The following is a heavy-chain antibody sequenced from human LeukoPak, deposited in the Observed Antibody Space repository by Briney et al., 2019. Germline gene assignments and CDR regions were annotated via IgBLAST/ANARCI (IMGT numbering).Heavy chain of an antibody. CDR2: IYSGGST. CDR1: GFNVSSNY. CDR3: TTDYYDSSGYYYDY. J-gene: IGHJ4*02. D-gene: IGHD3-22*01. V-gene: IGHV3-53*01. Sequence: GGSLRLSCAASGFNVSSNYMSWVRQAPGKGLEWVSVIYSGGSTYYADSVKGRFTISRDNSKNTLYLQMNSLKTEDTAVYYCTTDYYDSSGYYYDYWGQGTLVTVSS.